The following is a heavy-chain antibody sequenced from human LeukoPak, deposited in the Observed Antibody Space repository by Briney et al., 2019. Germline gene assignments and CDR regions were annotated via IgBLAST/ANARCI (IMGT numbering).Heavy chain of an antibody. J-gene: IGHJ4*02. Sequence: SETLSLTCTVSGGSISSSSYYWGWIRQPPGKGLEWIGSIYYSGSTYYNPSLKSRVTISVDTSKNQFSLKLSSVTAADTAVYYCARWSPNFWHGFDYWGQGTLVTVSS. D-gene: IGHD3-3*01. CDR1: GGSISSSSYY. CDR2: IYYSGST. CDR3: ARWSPNFWHGFDY. V-gene: IGHV4-39*07.